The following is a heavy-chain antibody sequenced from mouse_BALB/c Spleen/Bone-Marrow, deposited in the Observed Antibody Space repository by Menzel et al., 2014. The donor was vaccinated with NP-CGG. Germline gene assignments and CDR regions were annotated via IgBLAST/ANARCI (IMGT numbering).Heavy chain of an antibody. CDR3: TRYGNYYFDY. Sequence: QVQLQQSGAELVKPGASVKLSRKASGYTFTSYYMYWVKQRPGQGLEWIGEINPSNGGTSFNEKFKSKATLTVDKSSSTAYMQLSSLTSEDSAVYYCTRYGNYYFDYWGQGTTLTVSS. CDR2: INPSNGGT. J-gene: IGHJ2*01. D-gene: IGHD2-1*01. V-gene: IGHV1S81*02. CDR1: GYTFTSYY.